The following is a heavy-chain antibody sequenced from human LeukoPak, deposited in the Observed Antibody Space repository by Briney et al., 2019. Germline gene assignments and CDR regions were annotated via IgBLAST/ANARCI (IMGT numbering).Heavy chain of an antibody. CDR2: ISSSSSYI. V-gene: IGHV3-21*01. J-gene: IGHJ4*02. D-gene: IGHD2-15*01. Sequence: GGSLRLSCVASEFTFSNYAMSWVRQAPGKGLEWVSSISSSSSYIYYADSVKGRFTISRDNAKNSLYLQMNSLRAEDTAVYSCARQRRYCSGDSCYQRTFDFWGQGTLVTASS. CDR1: EFTFSNYA. CDR3: ARQRRYCSGDSCYQRTFDF.